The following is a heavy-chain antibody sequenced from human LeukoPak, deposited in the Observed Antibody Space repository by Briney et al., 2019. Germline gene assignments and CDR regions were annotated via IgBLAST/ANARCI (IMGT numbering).Heavy chain of an antibody. J-gene: IGHJ2*01. CDR1: GFTFSRYV. Sequence: GGSLRLSCAASGFTFSRYVMIWVRQAPGKGLEWLAVISHDGSNKYYADSVKGRITISRDNSMNTLYLQMNSLSPEDTALYYCARSSTTVTTRFFDLWGRGTLVTVSS. CDR2: ISHDGSNK. V-gene: IGHV3-30-3*01. CDR3: ARSSTTVTTRFFDL. D-gene: IGHD4-17*01.